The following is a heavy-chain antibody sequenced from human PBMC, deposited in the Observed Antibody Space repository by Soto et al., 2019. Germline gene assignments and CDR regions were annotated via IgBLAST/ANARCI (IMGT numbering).Heavy chain of an antibody. V-gene: IGHV1-18*01. CDR2: ISPYNDDT. D-gene: IGHD3-22*01. J-gene: IGHJ6*02. Sequence: QAQLVQSGAEVKKPGASVKVSYKASGYTFSSYGISWVRQAPGQGLEWLGWISPYNDDTKYAQKLQGRVTMTTDTSTRTAYMDLRRLRSDDTAVYFCARGGYYDSSGSRNYHYYGMDVWGQGTTVTVSS. CDR1: GYTFSSYG. CDR3: ARGGYYDSSGSRNYHYYGMDV.